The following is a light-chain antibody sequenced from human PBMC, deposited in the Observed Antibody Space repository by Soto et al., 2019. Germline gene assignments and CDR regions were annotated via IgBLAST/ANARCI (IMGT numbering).Light chain of an antibody. V-gene: IGLV1-44*01. CDR2: SND. CDR1: SSNIGSNT. CDR3: AAWDDGLNGWV. J-gene: IGLJ3*02. Sequence: QSVLTQAPSASGTPGQRVTISCSGSSSNIGSNTVSWYQQVPGTAPKLLIYSNDQRPSGVPDRFSGSKSGTSASLAIGGLESEAEADYYCAAWDDGLNGWVLGGGTKVTVL.